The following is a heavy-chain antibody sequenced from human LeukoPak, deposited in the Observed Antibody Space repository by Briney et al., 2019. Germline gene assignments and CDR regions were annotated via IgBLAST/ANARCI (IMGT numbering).Heavy chain of an antibody. Sequence: PGRSLRLSCAASGFTFSSYAMHWVRQAPGKGLEWVAVMSYDGSNKYYADSVKGRFTISRDNSKNTLYLQMNSLRAEDTAVYYCARGDYYYGSGSAFDIWGQGTMVTVSS. CDR3: ARGDYYYGSGSAFDI. J-gene: IGHJ3*02. CDR2: MSYDGSNK. CDR1: GFTFSSYA. D-gene: IGHD3-10*01. V-gene: IGHV3-30-3*01.